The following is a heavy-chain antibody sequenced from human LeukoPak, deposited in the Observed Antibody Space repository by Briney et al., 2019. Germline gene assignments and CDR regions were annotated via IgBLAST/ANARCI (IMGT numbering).Heavy chain of an antibody. D-gene: IGHD1-1*01. CDR2: MNPKSGDT. V-gene: IGHV1-8*03. J-gene: IGHJ5*02. CDR1: GYSFTDYD. CDR3: ARDPIQLERLNWFDP. Sequence: GASVKVSCKASGYSFTDYDINWVRQATGQGLEWMGWMNPKSGDTGYSQKFQGRVFITRDTSINTAYMELSSLGSDDTAVYYCARDPIQLERLNWFDPWGQGTLVTVSS.